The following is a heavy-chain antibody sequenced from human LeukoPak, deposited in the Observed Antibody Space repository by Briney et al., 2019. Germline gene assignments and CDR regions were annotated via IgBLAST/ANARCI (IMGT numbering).Heavy chain of an antibody. V-gene: IGHV4-39*01. CDR2: IYYSGGT. CDR1: GGSISSSGYY. J-gene: IGHJ3*02. CDR3: ARHDYGDYGTFDI. Sequence: SETLSLTCTVSGGSISSSGYYWGWIRRSPGKGLEWIGSIYYSGGTYSNPSLKSRVAISVDTSKNQFSLKLTSVTAADTAVYYCARHDYGDYGTFDIWGQGTMVTVSS. D-gene: IGHD4-17*01.